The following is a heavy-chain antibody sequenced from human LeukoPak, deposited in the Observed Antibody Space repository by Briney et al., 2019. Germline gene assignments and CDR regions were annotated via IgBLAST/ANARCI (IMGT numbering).Heavy chain of an antibody. CDR3: ARAGADLDYDILTGYYYYYMDV. V-gene: IGHV4-4*07. CDR1: GGSISSYY. D-gene: IGHD3-9*01. J-gene: IGHJ6*03. Sequence: PSETLSLTCTVSGGSISSYYWSWIRRPAGKGLEWIGRIYTSGSTNYNPSLKSRVTMSVDTSKNQFSLKLSSVTAADTAVYYCARAGADLDYDILTGYYYYYMDVWGKGTTVTVSS. CDR2: IYTSGST.